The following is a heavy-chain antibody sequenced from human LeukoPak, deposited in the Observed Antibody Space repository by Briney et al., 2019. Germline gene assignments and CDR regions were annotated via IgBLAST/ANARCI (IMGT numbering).Heavy chain of an antibody. CDR1: GASISSTSYY. V-gene: IGHV4-39*01. Sequence: SQTLSLTCTVSGASISSTSYYWGWIRPPPGKGLEWIGNIYSSGSTYYNPSLKSRVTISVDTSKNQFSLRLTSVTAADTAVDFCARQGPSRDNGFDPWGQGTLVTVSS. J-gene: IGHJ5*02. D-gene: IGHD5-24*01. CDR2: IYSSGST. CDR3: ARQGPSRDNGFDP.